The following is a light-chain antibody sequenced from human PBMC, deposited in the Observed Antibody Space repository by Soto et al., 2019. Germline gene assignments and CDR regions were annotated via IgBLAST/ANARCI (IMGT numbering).Light chain of an antibody. J-gene: IGKJ4*01. CDR3: QQRSDWPST. V-gene: IGKV3-11*01. Sequence: EIVLTQSPATLSLSPGDRATLSCRASQSVSSYLAWYQQKPGQAPRLLIYDASNRAAGIPAWFSGSGSGTDFTLTITSLEPEDFAVYYCQQRSDWPSTFGGGTKVEIK. CDR2: DAS. CDR1: QSVSSY.